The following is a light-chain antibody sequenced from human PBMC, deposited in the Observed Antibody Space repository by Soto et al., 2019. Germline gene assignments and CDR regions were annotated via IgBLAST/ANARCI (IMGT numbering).Light chain of an antibody. CDR1: QSLSTN. Sequence: EIVLTQSPGTLSLSPGERATLSCRASQSLSTNLAWYQQKPGQPPRLLTYGASGRAAGNPDRFSGSGSGTDFPLTISRLEPEDSAVYYCQQLGPTAPFAFGPGTRVDMK. J-gene: IGKJ3*01. V-gene: IGKV3-20*01. CDR3: QQLGPTAPFA. CDR2: GAS.